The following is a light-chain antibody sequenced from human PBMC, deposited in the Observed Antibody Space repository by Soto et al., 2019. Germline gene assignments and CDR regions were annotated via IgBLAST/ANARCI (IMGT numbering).Light chain of an antibody. V-gene: IGLV1-40*01. Sequence: QSVLTQPPSVSGAPGQRVTISCTGSSSNIGAGYDVHWYQQVPGTAPKVLIYGNSNRPSGVPDRFSGSKSGTSASLAITGLQAEDEADYYCQYYDSSLSAVVFGGGTKLTVL. CDR2: GNS. CDR3: QYYDSSLSAVV. CDR1: SSNIGAGYD. J-gene: IGLJ2*01.